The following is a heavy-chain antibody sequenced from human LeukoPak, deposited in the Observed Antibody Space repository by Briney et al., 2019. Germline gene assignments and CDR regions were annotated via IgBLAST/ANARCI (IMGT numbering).Heavy chain of an antibody. Sequence: GWSLRLSCAASGFSFSKFSMNWVRQAPGKGLEWISYITSSSDSTYYADSVKGRFTISRDNAKNSLYLQMDSLRAEDTAVYYCARVIGSYGDSAYWGQGTLVTVSS. D-gene: IGHD4-17*01. CDR1: GFSFSKFS. CDR3: ARVIGSYGDSAY. CDR2: ITSSSDST. V-gene: IGHV3-48*04. J-gene: IGHJ4*02.